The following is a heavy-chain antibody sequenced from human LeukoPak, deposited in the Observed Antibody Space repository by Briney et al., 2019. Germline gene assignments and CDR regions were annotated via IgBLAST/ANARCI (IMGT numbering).Heavy chain of an antibody. J-gene: IGHJ4*02. V-gene: IGHV1-2*02. CDR1: GYTFTDYY. Sequence: ASVKVSCKASGYTFTDYYMHWVRQAPGQGLAWMGSINPNSGGTNYAQKFQGRVTMTRDTSISTAYMELSRLRSDDTAVYYCARPRNHYYDSSGYYYFDYWGQGTLVTVSS. D-gene: IGHD3-22*01. CDR3: ARPRNHYYDSSGYYYFDY. CDR2: INPNSGGT.